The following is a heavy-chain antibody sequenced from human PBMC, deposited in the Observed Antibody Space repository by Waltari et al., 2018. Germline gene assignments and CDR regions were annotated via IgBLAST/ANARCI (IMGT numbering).Heavy chain of an antibody. CDR3: ARISIAVAGTPDFDY. CDR2: IFSNDEK. V-gene: IGHV2-26*01. J-gene: IGHJ4*02. D-gene: IGHD6-19*01. Sequence: QVTLKESGPVLVKPTETLTPTCTVSGFSLSNARMGVSWLRQPPGKALEWLAHIFSNDEKSYSTSLKSRLTISKDTSKSQVVLTMTNMDPVDTATYYCARISIAVAGTPDFDYWGQGTLVTVSS. CDR1: GFSLSNARMG.